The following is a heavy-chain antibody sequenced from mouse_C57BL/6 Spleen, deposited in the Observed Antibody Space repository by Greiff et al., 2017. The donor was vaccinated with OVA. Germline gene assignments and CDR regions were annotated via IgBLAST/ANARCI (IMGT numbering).Heavy chain of an antibody. Sequence: VQRVESGPELVKPGASVKISCKASGYSFTSYYIHWVKQRPGQGLEWIGWIYPGSGNTKYNEKFKGKATLTADTSSSTAYMQLSSLTSEDSAVYYCARRDSNYWYFDVWGTGTTVTVSS. CDR1: GYSFTSYY. D-gene: IGHD2-5*01. CDR2: IYPGSGNT. CDR3: ARRDSNYWYFDV. V-gene: IGHV1-66*01. J-gene: IGHJ1*03.